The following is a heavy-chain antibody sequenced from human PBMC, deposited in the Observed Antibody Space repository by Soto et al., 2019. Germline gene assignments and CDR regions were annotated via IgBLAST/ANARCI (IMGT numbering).Heavy chain of an antibody. Sequence: SETLSLTCTVSGGSISSSSYYWGWIRQPPGKGLEWIGSIYYSGSTYYNPSLKSRVTISVDTSKNRFSLKLSSVTAADTAVYYCASLVVVAALSYWGQGTMVTVYS. CDR3: ASLVVVAALSY. J-gene: IGHJ4*02. CDR2: IYYSGST. CDR1: GGSISSSSYY. V-gene: IGHV4-39*01. D-gene: IGHD2-15*01.